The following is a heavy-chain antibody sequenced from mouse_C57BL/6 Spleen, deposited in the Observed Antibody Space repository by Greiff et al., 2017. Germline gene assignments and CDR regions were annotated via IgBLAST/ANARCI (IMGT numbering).Heavy chain of an antibody. J-gene: IGHJ2*01. Sequence: QVQLQQPGAELVRPGSSVKLSCKASGYTFTSYWMDWVKQRPGQGLEWIGNIYPSDSETHYTQKFKDKAILTVDKSSSTAYMQLSSLTSEDSAVYYGARGGTTVVYDYWCQGTTRTVSS. CDR3: ARGGTTVVYDY. D-gene: IGHD1-1*01. V-gene: IGHV1-61*01. CDR2: IYPSDSET. CDR1: GYTFTSYW.